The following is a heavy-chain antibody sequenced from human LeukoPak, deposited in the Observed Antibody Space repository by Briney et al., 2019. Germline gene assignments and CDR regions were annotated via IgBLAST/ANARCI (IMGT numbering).Heavy chain of an antibody. CDR2: FYTSGST. J-gene: IGHJ5*02. CDR3: ARHAPPDYDFWSGYDT. V-gene: IGHV4-4*07. D-gene: IGHD3-3*01. CDR1: GGSISSYY. Sequence: SETLSLTCTVSGGSISSYYWSWIRQPAGKGLEWIGRFYTSGSTNYNPSLKSRVTISVDTSKNQFSLKLSSVTAADTAVYYCARHAPPDYDFWSGYDTWGQGTLVTVSS.